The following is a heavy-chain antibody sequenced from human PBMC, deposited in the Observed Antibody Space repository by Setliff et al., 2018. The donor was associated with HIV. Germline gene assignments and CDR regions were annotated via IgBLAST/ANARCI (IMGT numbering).Heavy chain of an antibody. V-gene: IGHV1-69*13. J-gene: IGHJ5*02. D-gene: IGHD1-1*01. CDR1: GGNFRFYA. Sequence: SVKVSCKASGGNFRFYAFSWVRQAPGQGLEWMGGIIPMFVTANYAQKFQDRVTITADESTSTAYMELSSLRLEDTAVYYCARAKATRQARPTNCFDPWGQGTLVTVSS. CDR2: IIPMFVTA. CDR3: ARAKATRQARPTNCFDP.